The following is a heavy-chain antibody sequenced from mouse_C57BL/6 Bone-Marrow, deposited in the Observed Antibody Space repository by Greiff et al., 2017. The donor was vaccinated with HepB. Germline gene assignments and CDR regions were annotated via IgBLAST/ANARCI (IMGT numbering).Heavy chain of an antibody. Sequence: EVQLVESGGGLVKPGGSLKLSCAASGFTFSDYGMHWVRQAPEKGLEWVAYISSGSSTIYYADTVKGRFTISRDNAKNTLFLQMTSLRSEDTAMYYCARNYGNYVYYFDYWGQGTTLTVSS. CDR2: ISSGSSTI. V-gene: IGHV5-17*01. CDR1: GFTFSDYG. D-gene: IGHD2-1*01. CDR3: ARNYGNYVYYFDY. J-gene: IGHJ2*01.